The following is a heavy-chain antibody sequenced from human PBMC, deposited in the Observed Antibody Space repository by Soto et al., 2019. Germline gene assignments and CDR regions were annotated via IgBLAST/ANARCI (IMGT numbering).Heavy chain of an antibody. CDR1: GVSISSSDYY. Sequence: PSETLSLTCSVSGVSISSSDYYWAWIRQPPGKGLEWIGSIDYNGVTYSNPSLKGRVTISKDTSKNKFSLQVTSVTAADTAFYYCGRLLVAGTRHTGPDYRGQGNQVTVCS. CDR2: IDYNGVT. J-gene: IGHJ4*02. D-gene: IGHD2-15*01. V-gene: IGHV4-39*01. CDR3: GRLLVAGTRHTGPDY.